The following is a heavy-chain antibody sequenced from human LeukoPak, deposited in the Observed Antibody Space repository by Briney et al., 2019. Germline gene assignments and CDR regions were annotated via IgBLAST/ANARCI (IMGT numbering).Heavy chain of an antibody. D-gene: IGHD4-17*01. CDR3: ARDDDDYGIY. Sequence: GGSLRLSCAASGFTFSSYSMNWVRQAPGKGLEWVSSISSSSSYIYYADSVEGRFTISRDNAKNSLYLQMNSLRAEDTAVYYCARDDDDYGIYWGQGTLVTVSS. CDR2: ISSSSSYI. V-gene: IGHV3-21*01. J-gene: IGHJ4*02. CDR1: GFTFSSYS.